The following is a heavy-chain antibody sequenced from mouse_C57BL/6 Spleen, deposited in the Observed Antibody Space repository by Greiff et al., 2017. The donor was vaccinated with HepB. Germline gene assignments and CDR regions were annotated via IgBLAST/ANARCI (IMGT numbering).Heavy chain of an antibody. CDR2: IWRGGST. Sequence: VQLQQSGPGLVQPSQCLSITCTVSGFSFTSYGVHWVRQSPGKGLEWLGVIWRGGSTDYYAAFMSRLSITKDNSKCQVFFKMNSLQADDTAVYYCAKNRGDVRFAYWGQGTLVTVSA. CDR1: GFSFTSYG. J-gene: IGHJ3*01. D-gene: IGHD3-3*01. CDR3: AKNRGDVRFAY. V-gene: IGHV2-5*01.